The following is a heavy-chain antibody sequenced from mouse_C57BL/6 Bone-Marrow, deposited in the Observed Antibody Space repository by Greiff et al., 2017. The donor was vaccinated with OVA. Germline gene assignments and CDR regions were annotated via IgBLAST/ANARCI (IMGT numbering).Heavy chain of an antibody. Sequence: QVQLKQPGAELVKPGASVKLSCKASGYTFTSYWMHWVKQRPGQGLEWIGMIHPNSGSTNYNEKFKSKATLTVDKSSSTAYMQLSSLTSEDSAVYYCATSYYSKGFFDYWGQGTTLTVSS. J-gene: IGHJ2*01. D-gene: IGHD2-5*01. V-gene: IGHV1-64*01. CDR3: ATSYYSKGFFDY. CDR1: GYTFTSYW. CDR2: IHPNSGST.